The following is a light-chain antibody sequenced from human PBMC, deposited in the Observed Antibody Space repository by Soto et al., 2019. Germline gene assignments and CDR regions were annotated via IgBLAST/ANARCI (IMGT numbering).Light chain of an antibody. CDR3: QQRSNWIFT. V-gene: IGKV3-11*01. Sequence: EIVLTQSLATLSLSPGERATLSCRASQSVSSYLAWYQQKPGQAPRLLIYDASNRATGIPARFSGSGSGTDFTLTISSLEPEDFAVYYCQQRSNWIFTFGPGTKVDIK. J-gene: IGKJ3*01. CDR1: QSVSSY. CDR2: DAS.